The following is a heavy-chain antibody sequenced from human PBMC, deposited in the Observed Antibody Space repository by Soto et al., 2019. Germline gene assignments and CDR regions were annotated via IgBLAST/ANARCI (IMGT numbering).Heavy chain of an antibody. CDR2: ISAYNGNT. D-gene: IGHD2-15*01. V-gene: IGHV1-18*04. J-gene: IGHJ5*02. CDR1: GYTFTSYG. Sequence: ASVKVSCKASGYTFTSYGISWVRQAPGQGLEWMGWISAYNGNTNYAQELQGRVTMTTDTSTSTAYMELRSLRSDDTAVYYCARVLMRKYCSGGSCYKNWFDPWGQGTLVTVSS. CDR3: ARVLMRKYCSGGSCYKNWFDP.